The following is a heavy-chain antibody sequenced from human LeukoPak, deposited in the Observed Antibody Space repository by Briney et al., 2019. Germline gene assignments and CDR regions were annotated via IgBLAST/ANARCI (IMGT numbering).Heavy chain of an antibody. CDR3: ARTLGWASSRYPFDG. CDR2: MYYSGNT. D-gene: IGHD3-16*02. CDR1: GGSISSSNYY. Sequence: SETLSLTCTVSGGSISSSNYYWGWIRQPPGKGLEWMGSMYYSGNTDYNPSLKSRVTISVDTSKNQFSLKVNSVTAADTAVYYCARTLGWASSRYPFDGWGQGTLVTVSS. J-gene: IGHJ4*02. V-gene: IGHV4-39*01.